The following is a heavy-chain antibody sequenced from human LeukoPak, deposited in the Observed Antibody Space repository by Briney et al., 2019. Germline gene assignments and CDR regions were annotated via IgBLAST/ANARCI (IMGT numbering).Heavy chain of an antibody. D-gene: IGHD3-9*01. CDR2: TSFSANTI. Sequence: GGSLRLSCAASGFTFSNYEKHWVRQAPGKGLEWVSYTSFSANTIYYADSVKGRLTISRDKAKNSVYLQMNSLSVEDTAVYYCARELRTPYDILGRGNAFDIWGHGTMVTVSS. CDR1: GFTFSNYE. J-gene: IGHJ3*02. CDR3: ARELRTPYDILGRGNAFDI. V-gene: IGHV3-48*03.